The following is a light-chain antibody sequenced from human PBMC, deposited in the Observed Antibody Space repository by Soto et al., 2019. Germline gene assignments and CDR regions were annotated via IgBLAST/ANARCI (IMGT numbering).Light chain of an antibody. CDR3: QSYASSLSGSVV. V-gene: IGLV1-40*01. CDR2: GNS. Sequence: QSVLTQPPSVSGAPGQRVTISCTGSRPNIGAGYDVHWYQQLPGTAPKLLIYGNSNRTSGVPDRFSGSKSDTSASLAITGLQAEDEADYYCQSYASSLSGSVVFGGGTTLAV. J-gene: IGLJ2*01. CDR1: RPNIGAGYD.